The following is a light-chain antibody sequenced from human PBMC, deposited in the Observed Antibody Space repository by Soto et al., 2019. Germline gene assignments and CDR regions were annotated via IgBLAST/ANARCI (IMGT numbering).Light chain of an antibody. CDR2: DDN. CDR1: SSNIGGNS. V-gene: IGLV1-51*01. Sequence: QSVLTQRPSVSAAPGQKVTISCSGSSSNIGGNSVSWYQQLPGTAPKLLIYDDNKRPSGIPDRFSGSKSGTSATLGITGFQTGDEADYYCGSWDSSLSDYVFGNGTKVTVL. J-gene: IGLJ1*01. CDR3: GSWDSSLSDYV.